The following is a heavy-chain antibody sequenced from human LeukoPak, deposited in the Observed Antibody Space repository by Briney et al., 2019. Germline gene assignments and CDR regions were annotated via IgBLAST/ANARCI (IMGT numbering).Heavy chain of an antibody. CDR3: ARDVGLSTNLN. Sequence: GGSLRLSCAASGFTFSSYAMSWVRQAPGKGLEWVSAISGSGGSTYYADSVKGRFTISRDNSKNTLYLQMNSLRAEDTAVYYCARDVGLSTNLNWGQGTLVTVSS. CDR2: ISGSGGST. CDR1: GFTFSSYA. J-gene: IGHJ4*02. V-gene: IGHV3-23*01. D-gene: IGHD2-8*01.